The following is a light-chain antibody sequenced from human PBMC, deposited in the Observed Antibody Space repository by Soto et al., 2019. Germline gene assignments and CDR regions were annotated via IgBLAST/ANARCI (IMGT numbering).Light chain of an antibody. V-gene: IGLV1-40*01. CDR3: QSYDSPHVV. J-gene: IGLJ2*01. CDR1: SSNIGAGYD. Sequence: QSALTQPPSVSGAPGQRVTISCTGSSSNIGAGYDVHWYQQLPGTAPKLLIYGNSNRPSGVPDRFSGSKSGTSASLAITGLQAEDEADYYCQSYDSPHVVFGGGTKLTVL. CDR2: GNS.